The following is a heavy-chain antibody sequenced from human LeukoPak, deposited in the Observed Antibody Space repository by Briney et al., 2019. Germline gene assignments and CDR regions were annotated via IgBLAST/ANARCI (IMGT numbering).Heavy chain of an antibody. V-gene: IGHV3-48*03. J-gene: IGHJ5*02. Sequence: GGSLRLSCAASGFTFSSYEMNWVRQAPGKGLEWVSYISSSGSTIYYADSVKGRFTISRDNAKNSLYLQMNSLRAEDTAVYYCAKVPFGSVRGVIGYNWFDPWGQGTLVTVSS. CDR2: ISSSGSTI. CDR1: GFTFSSYE. D-gene: IGHD3-10*01. CDR3: AKVPFGSVRGVIGYNWFDP.